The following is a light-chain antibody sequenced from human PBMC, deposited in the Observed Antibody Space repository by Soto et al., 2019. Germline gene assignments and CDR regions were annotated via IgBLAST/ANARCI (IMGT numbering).Light chain of an antibody. V-gene: IGLV4-69*01. J-gene: IGLJ7*01. CDR3: QSWVTGTLAV. Sequence: QPLLTQSPSASASLGASVKLTCTLSSGHSSYAIAWHQQQPEKVPRYLMKLNSDGRHRKGDGIPDRFSGSSSGAERYLPISSLESEDEADYYCQSWVTGTLAVLGGGTQLTVL. CDR2: LNSDGRH. CDR1: SGHSSYA.